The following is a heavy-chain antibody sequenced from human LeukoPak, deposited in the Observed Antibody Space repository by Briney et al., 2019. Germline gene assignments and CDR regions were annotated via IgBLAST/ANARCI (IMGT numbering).Heavy chain of an antibody. Sequence: KPSQTLSLTCTVSGASISSGLYYWSWIRQSAGQGLEWIGRVYSSGATNYNPSLKSRVTMSVDTSKNQFSLKLTSVTAADTAVYFCTYGSRLDYWGQGTLVTVSS. CDR2: VYSSGAT. CDR1: GASISSGLYY. V-gene: IGHV4-61*02. D-gene: IGHD1-26*01. CDR3: TYGSRLDY. J-gene: IGHJ4*02.